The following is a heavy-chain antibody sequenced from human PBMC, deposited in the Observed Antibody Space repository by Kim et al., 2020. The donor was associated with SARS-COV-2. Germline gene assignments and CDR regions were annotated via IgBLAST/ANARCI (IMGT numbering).Heavy chain of an antibody. CDR3: AKGRDKTKYGMDV. Sequence: GGSLRLSCATSGFTFSSYAMTWVRQSPGKGLEWVSSISDSAARTYYADSVKGRFTISRDNSRDTLYLQMDSLRVEDTAVYYCAKGRDKTKYGMDVWGQGTTVTVSS. CDR2: ISDSAART. J-gene: IGHJ6*02. CDR1: GFTFSSYA. D-gene: IGHD2-15*01. V-gene: IGHV3-23*01.